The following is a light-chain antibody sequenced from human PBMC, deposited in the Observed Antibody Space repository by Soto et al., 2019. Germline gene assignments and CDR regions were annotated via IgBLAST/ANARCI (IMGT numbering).Light chain of an antibody. J-gene: IGKJ1*01. Sequence: DIQMTQSPSSLSASVGDRVTITCRASQTINTDLNWYQQTPGKAPKLLIYAAFSLQSGVPSRFHGSGSGTDFTLTSSSLHPEDAASYFCQQSYITPPTFGQGTKVEI. CDR2: AAF. CDR3: QQSYITPPT. V-gene: IGKV1-39*01. CDR1: QTINTD.